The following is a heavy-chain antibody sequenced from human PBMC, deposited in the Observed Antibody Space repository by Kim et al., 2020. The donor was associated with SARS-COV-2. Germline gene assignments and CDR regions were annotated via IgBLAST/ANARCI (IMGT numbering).Heavy chain of an antibody. CDR2: MSGSGGGT. D-gene: IGHD4-17*01. CDR3: AKDWGWGTTVNNW. CDR1: GFTFSNYA. V-gene: IGHV3-23*01. J-gene: IGHJ5*01. Sequence: GGSLRLSCAASGFTFSNYAMSWFRQAPGKGLEWVAIMSGSGGGTFYSDSVKGRFTISRDNSKDTLYLQMSSLRAEDTALYYCAKDWGWGTTVNNW.